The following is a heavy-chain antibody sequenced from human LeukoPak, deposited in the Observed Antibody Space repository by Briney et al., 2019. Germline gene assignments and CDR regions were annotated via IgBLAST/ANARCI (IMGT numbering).Heavy chain of an antibody. D-gene: IGHD5-18*01. CDR3: ARQPHSYGPDYYYYYMDL. V-gene: IGHV4-39*01. CDR1: GGSVHSYDHY. J-gene: IGHJ6*03. Sequence: PSDTLSLTCTVSGGSVHSYDHYWAWIRQPPGKGLEWMGTIYSSGTTSYNPSLKSRVTISVDTSSNHFYLNLISVTAADTALYYCARQPHSYGPDYYYYYMDLWSTGTTVTVSS. CDR2: IYSSGTT.